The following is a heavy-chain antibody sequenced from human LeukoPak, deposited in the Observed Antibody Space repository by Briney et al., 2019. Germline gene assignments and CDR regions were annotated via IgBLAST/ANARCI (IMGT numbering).Heavy chain of an antibody. CDR3: AKNGKYYDILTGYYLDDY. V-gene: IGHV3-74*01. D-gene: IGHD3-9*01. Sequence: PGGSPRLSCAASGFTFSNFWMHWVRQAPGKGLVWVALIYGDGSFTRYADSVKGRFTISRDNSKNTLYLQMNSLRAEDTAVYYCAKNGKYYDILTGYYLDDYWGQGALVTVSS. CDR2: IYGDGSFT. CDR1: GFTFSNFW. J-gene: IGHJ4*02.